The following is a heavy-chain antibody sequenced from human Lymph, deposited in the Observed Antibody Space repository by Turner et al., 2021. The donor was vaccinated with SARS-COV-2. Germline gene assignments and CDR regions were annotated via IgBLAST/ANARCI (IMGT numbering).Heavy chain of an antibody. V-gene: IGHV3-30*18. CDR3: AKSCRAYWVPVEGMDV. D-gene: IGHD2-8*02. J-gene: IGHJ6*02. CDR2: ISYAGSNK. Sequence: QVQLVESGGGVVQLGRSLRLFCAASGFTFSRYGMHWVRQAPGKGLEWVAVISYAGSNKYYADSVKGRFTISRDNSKNTLYLQMNSLRAEDTAVYYCAKSCRAYWVPVEGMDVWGQGTTVTVSS. CDR1: GFTFSRYG.